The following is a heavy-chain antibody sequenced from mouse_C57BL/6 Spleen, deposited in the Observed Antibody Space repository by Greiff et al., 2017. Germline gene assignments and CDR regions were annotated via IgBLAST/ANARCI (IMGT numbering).Heavy chain of an antibody. Sequence: VQLQQSGPELVKPGASVKIPCKASGYTFTDYNMDWVKQSHGKSLEWIGDINPNNGGTIYNQKFKGKATLTVDKYSSTAYMELRSLTSEDTAVYYCARGGNYYGSSFPYYFDYWGQGTTLTVSS. CDR2: INPNNGGT. CDR1: GYTFTDYN. J-gene: IGHJ2*01. D-gene: IGHD1-1*01. CDR3: ARGGNYYGSSFPYYFDY. V-gene: IGHV1-18*01.